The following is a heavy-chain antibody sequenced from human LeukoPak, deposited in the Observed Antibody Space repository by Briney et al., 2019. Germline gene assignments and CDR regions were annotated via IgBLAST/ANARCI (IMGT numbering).Heavy chain of an antibody. V-gene: IGHV5-51*01. Sequence: GESLKISCKGSGYIINNYWIAWVRQMPGKGREWMGIIYPADSDIRYSPSFQGQVTISADKSISTAYLQWSSLKASDTAMYYCARQEYCSGASCYTWFDPWGQGTLVTVSS. CDR3: ARQEYCSGASCYTWFDP. D-gene: IGHD2-15*01. J-gene: IGHJ5*02. CDR1: GYIINNYW. CDR2: IYPADSDI.